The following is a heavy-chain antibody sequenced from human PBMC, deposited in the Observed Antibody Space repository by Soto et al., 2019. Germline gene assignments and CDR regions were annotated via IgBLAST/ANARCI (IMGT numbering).Heavy chain of an antibody. CDR2: IYPGDSDT. J-gene: IGHJ4*02. CDR1: GDICSSYW. V-gene: IGHV5-51*01. Sequence: SCRAAGDICSSYWMGRVSQIPGKGLEWMGVIYPGDSDTRYNPSFQGQVTISVDKSTSTASLQWNSLESSDTAIYYCARPEIPTRSDDYDSPFALWGQGTLVPVSS. D-gene: IGHD3-16*01. CDR3: ARPEIPTRSDDYDSPFAL.